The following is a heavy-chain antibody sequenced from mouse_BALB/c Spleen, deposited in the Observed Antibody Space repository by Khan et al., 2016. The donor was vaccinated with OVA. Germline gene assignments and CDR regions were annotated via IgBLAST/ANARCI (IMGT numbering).Heavy chain of an antibody. CDR3: ARAYYRYDGYYAMDY. V-gene: IGHV2-6-4*01. D-gene: IGHD2-14*01. CDR2: IWGGGGT. Sequence: VQLKESGPGLVAPSQSLSITCTVSGFSLSRYNIHWVRQPPGKGLEWLGLIWGGGGTDYNSTLKSRLSISKDDPKSQVFLKMNSLQTDDSAMYDCARAYYRYDGYYAMDYWGQGTSVTVSS. J-gene: IGHJ4*01. CDR1: GFSLSRYN.